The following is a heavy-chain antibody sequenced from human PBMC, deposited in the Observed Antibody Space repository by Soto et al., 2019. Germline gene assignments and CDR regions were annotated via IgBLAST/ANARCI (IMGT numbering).Heavy chain of an antibody. D-gene: IGHD3-22*01. Sequence: QVQLQESGPGLVKPSETLSLTCTVSGGSISSYYWSWIRQPPGKGLEWIRYIYYSGSTNYNPSRKKRVTISVDTSKNHFSLKLSSVTAADTAVYYCAGYYYDSSGYYFRRSYYYYYGMDVWGQGTTVTVSS. V-gene: IGHV4-59*01. J-gene: IGHJ6*02. CDR1: GGSISSYY. CDR3: AGYYYDSSGYYFRRSYYYYYGMDV. CDR2: IYYSGST.